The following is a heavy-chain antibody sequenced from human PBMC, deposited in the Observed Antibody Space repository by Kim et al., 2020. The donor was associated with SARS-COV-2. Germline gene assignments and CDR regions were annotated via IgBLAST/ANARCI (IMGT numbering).Heavy chain of an antibody. CDR2: LSYDGRNK. CDR3: ARGNYYESLSLSDYYNGMDV. J-gene: IGHJ6*02. Sequence: GGSLRLSCAASGLMFEDSAMNWVRQAPGKGLEWVAVLSYDGRNKYYADSVRGRFTISRDNSKSTLYLQMNSLRVEDTAVYYCARGNYYESLSLSDYYNGMDVWGQGTTVPVSS. D-gene: IGHD3-22*01. V-gene: IGHV3-30-3*01. CDR1: GLMFEDSA.